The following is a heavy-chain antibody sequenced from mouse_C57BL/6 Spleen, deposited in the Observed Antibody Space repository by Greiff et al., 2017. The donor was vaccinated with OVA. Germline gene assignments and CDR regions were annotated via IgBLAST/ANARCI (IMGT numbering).Heavy chain of an antibody. Sequence: EVQLQESGPGLVKPSQSLSLTCSVTGYSITSGYYWNWIRQFPGNKLEWMGYISYDGSNNYNPSLKNPISITRDTSKNQFFLKLNSVTTEDTATDYCAREEAPYAMDYWGQGTSVTVSS. CDR3: AREEAPYAMDY. CDR1: GYSITSGYY. V-gene: IGHV3-6*01. J-gene: IGHJ4*01. CDR2: ISYDGSN.